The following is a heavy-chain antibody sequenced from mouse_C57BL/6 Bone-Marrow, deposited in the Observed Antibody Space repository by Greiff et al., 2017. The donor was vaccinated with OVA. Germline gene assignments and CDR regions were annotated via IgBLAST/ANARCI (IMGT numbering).Heavy chain of an antibody. Sequence: LQESGAELARPGASVKLSCKASGYTFTSYGISWVKQRTGQGLEWIGEIYPRSGNTYYNEKFKGKATLTADKSSSTAYMELRSLTSEDSAVYFCARSYGYGRDYFDYWGQGTTLTVSS. CDR3: ARSYGYGRDYFDY. CDR2: IYPRSGNT. D-gene: IGHD2-2*01. J-gene: IGHJ2*01. V-gene: IGHV1-81*01. CDR1: GYTFTSYG.